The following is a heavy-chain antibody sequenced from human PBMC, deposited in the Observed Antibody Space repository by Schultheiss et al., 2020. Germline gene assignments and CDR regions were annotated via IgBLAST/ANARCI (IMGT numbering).Heavy chain of an antibody. D-gene: IGHD6-6*01. CDR1: GFTFSSYE. CDR2: ISGSGGST. V-gene: IGHV3-23*01. Sequence: GGSLRLSCAASGFTFSSYEMNWVRQAPGKGLEWVSAISGSGGSTYYAASVKGRFTISRDNSKNTLYLQMNSLRAEDTAVYYCAKPIAARPTPFDYWGQGTLVTVSS. CDR3: AKPIAARPTPFDY. J-gene: IGHJ4*02.